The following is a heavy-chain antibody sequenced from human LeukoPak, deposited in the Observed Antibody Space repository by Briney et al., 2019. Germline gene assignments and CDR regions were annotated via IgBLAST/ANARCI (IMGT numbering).Heavy chain of an antibody. V-gene: IGHV4-59*01. CDR3: ARGGASPWANSWFDP. J-gene: IGHJ5*02. Sequence: PSETLSLTCTVSGGSISSYYWSWVRQPPGKGLEWIGYFYYSGSTNYNPSLKSPVTISVDTSKNQFSLKLNSVTAADTAVYYCARGGASPWANSWFDPWGQGTLVTVSS. D-gene: IGHD1-26*01. CDR1: GGSISSYY. CDR2: FYYSGST.